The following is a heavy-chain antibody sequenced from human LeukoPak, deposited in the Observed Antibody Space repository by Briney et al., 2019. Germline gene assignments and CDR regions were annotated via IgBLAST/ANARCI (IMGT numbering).Heavy chain of an antibody. V-gene: IGHV3-15*01. D-gene: IGHD3-10*01. CDR1: GFTFTHAW. J-gene: IGHJ4*02. Sequence: PGGSLRLSCAASGFTFTHAWMTWVRQAPGKGLEWVGRIKSKGDGETTDYAAPVKGRFFLSRDDSEATLYLQMNYLETEDTAVYYCSTDLGLTMIRGVLVSRGQGTLVTVSS. CDR3: STDLGLTMIRGVLVS. CDR2: IKSKGDGETT.